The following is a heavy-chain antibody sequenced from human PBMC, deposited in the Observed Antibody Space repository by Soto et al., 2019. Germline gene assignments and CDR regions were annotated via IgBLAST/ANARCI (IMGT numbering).Heavy chain of an antibody. CDR1: GDSVSSPYY. D-gene: IGHD6-19*01. J-gene: IGHJ5*02. V-gene: IGHV4-4*02. Sequence: QVQLQESGPGLVKPSGTLSLTCAVSGDSVSSPYYWCWVRQSPGKGLEWIGEVFHTGTTSYNPSLRSRVTISMDESINQFSLDLSSVTAADTAVYYCARSAGWYAIHAWGPGTLVIVSS. CDR2: VFHTGTT. CDR3: ARSAGWYAIHA.